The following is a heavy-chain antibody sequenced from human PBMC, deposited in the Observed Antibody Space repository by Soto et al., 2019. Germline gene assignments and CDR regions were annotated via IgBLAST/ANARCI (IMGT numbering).Heavy chain of an antibody. V-gene: IGHV4-39*01. D-gene: IGHD2-21*01. CDR3: ATLASILSTAFDI. Sequence: QLQLQESGPGLVKPSETLSLTCTVSGGSISSSSYYWGWIRQPPGKGLEWIGSIYYSGSTYYNPSLKSRVTISVDTSKNQISLKLSSVTAADPAVYYCATLASILSTAFDIWGQGTMVTV. CDR1: GGSISSSSYY. J-gene: IGHJ3*02. CDR2: IYYSGST.